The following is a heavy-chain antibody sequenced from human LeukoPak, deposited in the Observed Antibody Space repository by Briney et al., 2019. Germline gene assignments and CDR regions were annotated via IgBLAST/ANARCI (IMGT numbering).Heavy chain of an antibody. V-gene: IGHV1-2*02. CDR3: ARDQAYGDYVSGAFDI. D-gene: IGHD4-17*01. CDR2: INPNSGGT. J-gene: IGHJ3*02. Sequence: ASVKVSCKASGYTFTGYYMHWVRQAPGQGLEWMGWINPNSGGTNYAQKFQGRVTMTRDTSISTAYMELSRLRSDDTAAYYCARDQAYGDYVSGAFDIWGQGTMVTVSS. CDR1: GYTFTGYY.